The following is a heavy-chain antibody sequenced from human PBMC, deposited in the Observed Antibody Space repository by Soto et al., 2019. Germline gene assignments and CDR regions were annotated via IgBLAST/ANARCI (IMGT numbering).Heavy chain of an antibody. Sequence: SVKVSCKASGFTFTSSAVQWVRQARGQRLEWIGWIGVGSGNRHYAQKFQERVTITRDMSTNTAYMELSSLRSEDTAVYYCAALAVTFDHWRQGTLVTVSS. CDR2: IGVGSGNR. J-gene: IGHJ4*02. CDR3: AALAVTFDH. V-gene: IGHV1-58*01. D-gene: IGHD2-21*02. CDR1: GFTFTSSA.